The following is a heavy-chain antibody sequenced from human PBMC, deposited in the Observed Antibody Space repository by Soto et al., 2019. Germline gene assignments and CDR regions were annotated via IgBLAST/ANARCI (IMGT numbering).Heavy chain of an antibody. CDR1: GGSISSGDYY. D-gene: IGHD2-2*02. Sequence: PSETLSLTCTVSGGSISSGDYYWSWIRQPPGKGLEWIGYIYYSGSTFYNPSLKNRVTISLDTSKIQFSLKLSSVTAADTAVYYCARMQTGGLYDPLGYFDYWGQGALVTVSS. CDR2: IYYSGST. V-gene: IGHV4-30-4*01. J-gene: IGHJ4*02. CDR3: ARMQTGGLYDPLGYFDY.